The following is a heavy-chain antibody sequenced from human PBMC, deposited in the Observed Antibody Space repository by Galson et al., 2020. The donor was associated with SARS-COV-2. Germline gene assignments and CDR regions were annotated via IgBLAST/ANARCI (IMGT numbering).Heavy chain of an antibody. Sequence: SQTLSLTCTVSGGSISSSSYYWGWIRQPPGKGLEWIGSIYYSGSTYYNPSLKSRVTISVDTSKNQFSLKLSSVTAADTAVYYCARLRYDIVVVPAAAGNAYYYYGMDVWGQGTTVTVSS. V-gene: IGHV4-39*01. CDR2: IYYSGST. CDR3: ARLRYDIVVVPAAAGNAYYYYGMDV. CDR1: GGSISSSSYY. J-gene: IGHJ6*02. D-gene: IGHD2-2*01.